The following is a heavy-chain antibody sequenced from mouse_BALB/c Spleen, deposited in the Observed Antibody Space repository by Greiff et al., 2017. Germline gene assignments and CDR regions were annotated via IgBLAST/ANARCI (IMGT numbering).Heavy chain of an antibody. V-gene: IGHV1-77*01. CDR3: ARRGGGYSPFDY. D-gene: IGHD2-3*01. Sequence: VQGVESGAELARPGASVKLSCKASGYTFTDYYINWVQQRTGQGLEWIGEIYPGSGNTYYNEKFNGMATLTADKSSSTAYMQLSSLTSEESAVYFCARRGGGYSPFDYWGQGTTLTVSS. J-gene: IGHJ2*01. CDR2: IYPGSGNT. CDR1: GYTFTDYY.